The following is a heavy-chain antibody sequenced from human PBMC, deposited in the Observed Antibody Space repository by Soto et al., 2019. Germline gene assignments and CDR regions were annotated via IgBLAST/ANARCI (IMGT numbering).Heavy chain of an antibody. Sequence: PSETLSLTCTVSGGSISSSDYYWGWIRQPPGKGLEWIGNIYYSGSAYNPSLKSRVTISVDTSKNQFSLKLSSVTAADTAVYYCARASPVVTDVWGQGTTVTVSS. CDR2: IYYSGSA. CDR1: GGSISSSDYY. D-gene: IGHD5-18*01. V-gene: IGHV4-30-4*08. J-gene: IGHJ6*02. CDR3: ARASPVVTDV.